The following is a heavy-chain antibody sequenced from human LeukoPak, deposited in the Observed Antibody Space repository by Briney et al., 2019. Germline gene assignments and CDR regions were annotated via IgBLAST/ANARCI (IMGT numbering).Heavy chain of an antibody. D-gene: IGHD3-10*01. Sequence: PGGSLRLSCAASGFTFDDYAMHWVRQAPGKGLEWVSGISWNSGSIGYADSVKGRFTISRDNAKNSLYLQMNSLRAEDTAVYYCAREGSLGSVPSDAFDIWGQGTMVTVSS. J-gene: IGHJ3*02. CDR3: AREGSLGSVPSDAFDI. CDR2: ISWNSGSI. V-gene: IGHV3-9*01. CDR1: GFTFDDYA.